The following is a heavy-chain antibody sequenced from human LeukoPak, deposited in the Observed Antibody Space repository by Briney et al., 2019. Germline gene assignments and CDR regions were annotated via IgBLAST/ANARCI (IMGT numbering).Heavy chain of an antibody. Sequence: GGSLRLSCAASGFTFDDYGMSWVRQAPGKGLEWVSGINWNGGSTGYADSVKGRFTISRDNAKNSLYLQMNSLRAEDTALYYCTRDGYCSSTSCYYFDYWGQGTLVTVSS. V-gene: IGHV3-20*04. CDR3: TRDGYCSSTSCYYFDY. D-gene: IGHD2-2*03. CDR1: GFTFDDYG. CDR2: INWNGGST. J-gene: IGHJ4*02.